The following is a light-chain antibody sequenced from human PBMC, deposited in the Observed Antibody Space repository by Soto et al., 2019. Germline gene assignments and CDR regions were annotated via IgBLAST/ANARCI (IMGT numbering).Light chain of an antibody. CDR3: QQYKSYRA. CDR2: KAS. CDR1: QSIDTW. Sequence: EIQMTQSPSTLSASVGDTVTITCRASQSIDTWLAWHQQKPGRAPKLLISKASTLESGVPSRFSGSGSGTDFTLTISGLQPDDFAIYYCQQYKSYRAFGQGTKVDIK. V-gene: IGKV1-5*03. J-gene: IGKJ1*01.